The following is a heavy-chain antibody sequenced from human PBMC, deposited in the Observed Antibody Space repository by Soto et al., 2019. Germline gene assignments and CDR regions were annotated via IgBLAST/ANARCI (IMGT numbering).Heavy chain of an antibody. Sequence: GASVKVSCKLSGYTLTESSVHWVRQAPGKGLEWMGGFDPEDGETIYAQEFQGRVTMTEDTATDNAYMELSGLRSEDTAVYYCATGGGFRDAFDVWGQGTMVTVSS. CDR1: GYTLTESS. V-gene: IGHV1-24*01. D-gene: IGHD2-15*01. CDR2: FDPEDGET. J-gene: IGHJ3*01. CDR3: ATGGGFRDAFDV.